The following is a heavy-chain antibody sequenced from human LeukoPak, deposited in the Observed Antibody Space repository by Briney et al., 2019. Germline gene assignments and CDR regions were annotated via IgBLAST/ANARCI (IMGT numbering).Heavy chain of an antibody. Sequence: GGSLRLPCAASGFTFSSYGMHWVRQAPGKGLEWVAVISYDGSNKYYADSVKGRLTISRDNSKNTLYLQMNSLRAEDTAVYYCATSIGDVEMAMAVWGQGTLVTVSS. CDR1: GFTFSSYG. CDR2: ISYDGSNK. CDR3: ATSIGDVEMAMAV. V-gene: IGHV3-30*03. D-gene: IGHD5-24*01. J-gene: IGHJ4*02.